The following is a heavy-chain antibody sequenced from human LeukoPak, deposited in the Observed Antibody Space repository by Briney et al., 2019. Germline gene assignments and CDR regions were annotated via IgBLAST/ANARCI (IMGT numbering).Heavy chain of an antibody. D-gene: IGHD3-10*02. CDR2: IYSGGST. Sequence: GGSLTLSCAASGFTVSNNYMRWVRQAPGKGLEWVSLIYSGGSTYYADSVKGRFTISRDNAKNSLYLQMNSLRAEDTAVYYCAGLGITMIGGVWGKGTTVTISS. J-gene: IGHJ6*04. CDR1: GFTVSNNY. V-gene: IGHV3-66*04. CDR3: AGLGITMIGGV.